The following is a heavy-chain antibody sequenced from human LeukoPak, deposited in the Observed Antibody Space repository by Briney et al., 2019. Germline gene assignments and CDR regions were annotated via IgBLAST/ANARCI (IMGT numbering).Heavy chain of an antibody. Sequence: GGSVRLSCAASGFTFSSYAMHWVRQAPGKGLEWVAVISDDGSNKYYADSVKGRFTISRDNSKNTLYLQMNSLRAEDTAVYYCARGPQHYGSGSYFAFDIWGQGTMVTVSS. D-gene: IGHD3-10*01. CDR3: ARGPQHYGSGSYFAFDI. V-gene: IGHV3-30-3*01. J-gene: IGHJ3*02. CDR2: ISDDGSNK. CDR1: GFTFSSYA.